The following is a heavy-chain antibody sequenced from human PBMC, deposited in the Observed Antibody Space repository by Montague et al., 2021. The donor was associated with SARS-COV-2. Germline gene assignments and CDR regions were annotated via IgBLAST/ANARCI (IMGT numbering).Heavy chain of an antibody. J-gene: IGHJ4*02. D-gene: IGHD3-10*01. Sequence: SETLSLTCAVYGGSFSGYYWSWIRQPPGKGLEWIGEINQSGRTNNNTSLKSRVIISVDTSKNQFSLKLSPVTAADTAVYYCARRGSSVWGVTVSAELDYWGQGILVIVSS. V-gene: IGHV4-34*01. CDR3: ARRGSSVWGVTVSAELDY. CDR2: INQSGRT. CDR1: GGSFSGYY.